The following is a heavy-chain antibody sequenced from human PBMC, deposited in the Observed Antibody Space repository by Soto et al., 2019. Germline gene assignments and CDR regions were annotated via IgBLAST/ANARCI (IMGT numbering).Heavy chain of an antibody. D-gene: IGHD5-12*01. CDR3: VRVQGPYGYGDAFDI. Sequence: QVQLVQSGAEVKKPGASVKVSCKASGYTFTSYGISWVRQAPGQGLEWMGWISAYNGNTNYAQKLQGRVTMTTDTSTSTGYMELRSLRSDDTAVYYCVRVQGPYGYGDAFDIWGQGTMDTVSS. CDR2: ISAYNGNT. CDR1: GYTFTSYG. V-gene: IGHV1-18*01. J-gene: IGHJ3*02.